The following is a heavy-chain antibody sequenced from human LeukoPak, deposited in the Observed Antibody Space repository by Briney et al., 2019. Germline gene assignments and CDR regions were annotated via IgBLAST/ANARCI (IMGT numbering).Heavy chain of an antibody. D-gene: IGHD3-10*01. V-gene: IGHV3-23*01. J-gene: IGHJ4*02. CDR3: AKDPYYYGSGSYPFDY. CDR2: ISGSGGST. CDR1: GFTFSSYA. Sequence: GGSLRLSCAASGFTFSSYAMSWVRQAPGKGLVWVSAISGSGGSTYYADSVKGRFTISRDNSKNTLYLQMNSLRAEDTAVYYCAKDPYYYGSGSYPFDYWGQGTLVTVSS.